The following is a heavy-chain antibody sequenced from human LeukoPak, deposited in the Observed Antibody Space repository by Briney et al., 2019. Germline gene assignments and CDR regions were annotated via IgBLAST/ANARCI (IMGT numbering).Heavy chain of an antibody. J-gene: IGHJ3*02. D-gene: IGHD2-2*01. CDR3: AREIPGELNAFDI. CDR2: IKEDGSRT. V-gene: IGHV3-7*01. Sequence: GGSLRLSCVASGFTFSSYWMTWVRQAPGRGLERVANIKEDGSRTYYMDSVKGRFTISRDNAKSSLYLQMNSLRDEDTAVYYCAREIPGELNAFDIWGQGTMVTVSS. CDR1: GFTFSSYW.